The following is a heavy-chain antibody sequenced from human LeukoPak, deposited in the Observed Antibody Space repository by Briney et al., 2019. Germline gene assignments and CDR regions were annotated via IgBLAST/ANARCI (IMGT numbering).Heavy chain of an antibody. Sequence: GGSLRLSCAASEFTFSSYWMSWVRQAPGKGLEWVANIKQDGSEKYYVDSVKGRFTISRDNAKNSLYLQMNSLRAEDTAVYYCARSIPAGNRRWGQGTLVTVSS. CDR3: ARSIPAGNRR. V-gene: IGHV3-7*01. CDR1: EFTFSSYW. CDR2: IKQDGSEK. D-gene: IGHD2-2*01. J-gene: IGHJ4*02.